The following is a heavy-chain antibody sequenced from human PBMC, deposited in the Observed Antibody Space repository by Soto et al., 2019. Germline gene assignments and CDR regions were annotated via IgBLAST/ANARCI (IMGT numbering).Heavy chain of an antibody. CDR2: ISPSFGTP. V-gene: IGHV1-69*01. CDR3: ARYYDNWSVDY. J-gene: IGHJ4*02. Sequence: SVKVSCKASGGTFSSYYITWVRQAPGQGLEWMGGISPSFGTPNYARKFQGRVTITADEPTSKASMELSRLTSEDTAVYYCARYYDNWSVDYWGQLTLVTVSS. CDR1: GGTFSSYY. D-gene: IGHD3-22*01.